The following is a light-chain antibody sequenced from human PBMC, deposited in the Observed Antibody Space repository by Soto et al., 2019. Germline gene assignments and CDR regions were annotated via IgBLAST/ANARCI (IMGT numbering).Light chain of an antibody. CDR3: QQYRTSPIP. CDR2: GAS. CDR1: QSITNNY. J-gene: IGKJ5*01. V-gene: IGKV3-20*01. Sequence: ETVLTQSPGTLSLSPGERATLSCRASQSITNNYLAWYQQKPGQAPRLLIYGASSRVTGIPDRFSGSGSGTDFTLTISRLAPEDFAVYYCQQYRTSPIPFGQGTRLEIK.